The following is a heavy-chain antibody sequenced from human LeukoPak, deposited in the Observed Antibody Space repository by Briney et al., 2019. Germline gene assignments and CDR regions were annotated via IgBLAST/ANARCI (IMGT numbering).Heavy chain of an antibody. Sequence: SETLSLTCTVSGGSISSYYWSWIRQPPGKGLEWIGYIYYTGSTNYNPSLKSRVTISVDTSKNQFSLKLSSVTAADTAVYCARVEDSGYDYRGRFDPWGQGTQVIVSS. D-gene: IGHD5-12*01. V-gene: IGHV4-59*12. CDR3: ARVEDSGYDYRGRFDP. CDR1: GGSISSYY. CDR2: IYYTGST. J-gene: IGHJ5*02.